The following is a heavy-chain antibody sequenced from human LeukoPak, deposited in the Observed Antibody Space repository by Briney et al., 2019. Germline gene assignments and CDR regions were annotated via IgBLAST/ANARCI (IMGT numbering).Heavy chain of an antibody. Sequence: HRASVKVSCKASGYTFTSYGISWVRQAPGQGLEWMGWISAYNGNTNYAQKLQGRVTMTTDTSTSTAYMELRSLRSDDTAVYYCARLSVDVLRFLEWLLPFDYWGQGTLVTVSS. D-gene: IGHD3-3*01. V-gene: IGHV1-18*01. J-gene: IGHJ4*02. CDR2: ISAYNGNT. CDR1: GYTFTSYG. CDR3: ARLSVDVLRFLEWLLPFDY.